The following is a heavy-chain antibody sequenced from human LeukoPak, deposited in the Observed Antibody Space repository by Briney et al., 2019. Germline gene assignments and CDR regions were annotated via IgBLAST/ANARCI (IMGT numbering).Heavy chain of an antibody. CDR3: ARASDYYDSSGYYPYYFDY. D-gene: IGHD3-22*01. CDR1: GFTLSSYS. Sequence: GGSLRLSCAASGFTLSSYSMNWVRQAPGKGLEWVSSISSSSSYIYYADSVKGRFTISRDNAKNSLYLQMNSLRAEDTAVYYCARASDYYDSSGYYPYYFDYWGQGTLVTVSS. V-gene: IGHV3-21*01. CDR2: ISSSSSYI. J-gene: IGHJ4*02.